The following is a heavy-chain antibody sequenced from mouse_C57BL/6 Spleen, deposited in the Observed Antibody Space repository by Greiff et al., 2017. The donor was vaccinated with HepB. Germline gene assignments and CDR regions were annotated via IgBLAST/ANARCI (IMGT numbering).Heavy chain of an antibody. CDR1: GYTFTDYE. CDR2: IDPETGGT. CDR3: TRVGFDY. J-gene: IGHJ2*01. Sequence: VQLQQSGAELVRPGASVTLSCKASGYTFTDYEMHWVKQTPVHGLEWIGDIDPETGGTAYNQKFKGKAVLNTDKSSSTAYLKLRSLTAKDSAVYYCTRVGFDYWGQGTTLTVSS. V-gene: IGHV1-15*01.